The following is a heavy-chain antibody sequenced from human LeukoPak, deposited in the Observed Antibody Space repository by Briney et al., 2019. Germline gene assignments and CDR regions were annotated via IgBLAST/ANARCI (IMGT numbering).Heavy chain of an antibody. Sequence: GGSLRLSCAASGFIFGSYSVNWVRQAPGKGLEWVAYIGTSNLNIHYADSVKGRFTISRDDAKNSLYLQMNSLRAEDTAVYYCVRDDAWAFDYWGQGTLVTVSS. CDR3: VRDDAWAFDY. J-gene: IGHJ4*02. CDR1: GFIFGSYS. CDR2: IGTSNLNI. D-gene: IGHD3-16*01. V-gene: IGHV3-48*01.